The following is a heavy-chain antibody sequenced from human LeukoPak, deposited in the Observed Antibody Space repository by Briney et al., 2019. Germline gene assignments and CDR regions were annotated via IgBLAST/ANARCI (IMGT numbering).Heavy chain of an antibody. Sequence: GESLKISCEASGYKFTDYWIGWVRQMPGKGLEWMGIIYPDEPYIKYSPSFRGQVTISADNSISTAYLQWSSLKASDTAMYFCARHGLEGCRGGMCYRSYYYYGVDVWGQGTMVTVSS. CDR2: IYPDEPYI. CDR1: GYKFTDYW. V-gene: IGHV5-51*01. J-gene: IGHJ6*02. D-gene: IGHD2-15*01. CDR3: ARHGLEGCRGGMCYRSYYYYGVDV.